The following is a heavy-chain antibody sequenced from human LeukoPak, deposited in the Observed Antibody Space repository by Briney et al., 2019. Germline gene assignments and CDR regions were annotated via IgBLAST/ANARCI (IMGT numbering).Heavy chain of an antibody. CDR2: ISYDGSNK. CDR1: GFTFSSYG. D-gene: IGHD3-10*01. CDR3: AKDWSMVRGVKADY. J-gene: IGHJ4*02. V-gene: IGHV3-30*18. Sequence: PGGSLRLSCAASGFTFSSYGMHLVRQAPGKGLEWVAVISYDGSNKYYADSVKGRFTISRDNSKNTLYLQMNSLRAEDTAVYYCAKDWSMVRGVKADYWGQGTLVTVSS.